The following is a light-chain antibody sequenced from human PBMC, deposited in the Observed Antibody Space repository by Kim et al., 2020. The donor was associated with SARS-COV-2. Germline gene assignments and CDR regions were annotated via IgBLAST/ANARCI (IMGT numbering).Light chain of an antibody. CDR1: SLRSYY. J-gene: IGLJ3*02. CDR3: NSRDSSGNHWV. Sequence: ALGQTVRITYQGDSLRSYYASWYQQKPGQAPVLVIYGKNNRPSGIPDRFSGSSSGNTASLTITGPQAEDEADYYCNSRDSSGNHWVFGGGTQLTVL. CDR2: GKN. V-gene: IGLV3-19*01.